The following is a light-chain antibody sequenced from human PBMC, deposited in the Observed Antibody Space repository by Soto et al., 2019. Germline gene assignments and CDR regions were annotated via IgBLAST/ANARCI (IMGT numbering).Light chain of an antibody. CDR2: GAS. CDR3: HQYNDWPRT. Sequence: EVVMTQSPATLSVSPGEGATLSCWASQPVSDNLAWYQQKPGQAPRLLIYGASARALDIPARFSGSGSGTEFTLTISSLQSEDSAVYYCHQYNDWPRTFGQGTKVDI. V-gene: IGKV3-15*01. J-gene: IGKJ1*01. CDR1: QPVSDN.